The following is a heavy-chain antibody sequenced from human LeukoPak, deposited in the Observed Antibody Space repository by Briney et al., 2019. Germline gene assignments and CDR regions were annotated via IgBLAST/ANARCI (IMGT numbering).Heavy chain of an antibody. CDR2: ISGYNGNP. CDR1: VYTFTNYG. D-gene: IGHD6-19*01. J-gene: IGHJ4*02. Sequence: ASVKVSCKTSVYTFTNYGISWVRQAPGQGLEWMGWISGYNGNPRYAQKVQGRVTMTTDTSTNTAYMEVNSLRSDDTAIYYCARDPSLAVAGIRLLDYWGQGTLVIVSS. CDR3: ARDPSLAVAGIRLLDY. V-gene: IGHV1-18*01.